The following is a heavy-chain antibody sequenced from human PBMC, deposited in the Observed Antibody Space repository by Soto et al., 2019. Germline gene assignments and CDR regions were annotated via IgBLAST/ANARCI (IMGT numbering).Heavy chain of an antibody. Sequence: ASVKVSCKASGYTFTSYAMHWVRQAPGQRLEWMGWINAGNGNTKYSQKFQGRVTITRDTSASTAYMELSSLRSEDTAVYYCAVIAAAGTLHYYYMDVWGKGTTVTVSS. V-gene: IGHV1-3*01. CDR3: AVIAAAGTLHYYYMDV. J-gene: IGHJ6*03. CDR2: INAGNGNT. D-gene: IGHD6-13*01. CDR1: GYTFTSYA.